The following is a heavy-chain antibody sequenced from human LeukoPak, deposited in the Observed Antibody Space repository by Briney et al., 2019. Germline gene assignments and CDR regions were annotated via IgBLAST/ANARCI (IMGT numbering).Heavy chain of an antibody. V-gene: IGHV3-21*01. CDR2: ISSSSSYI. D-gene: IGHD6-6*01. CDR1: GFTFSSYS. Sequence: GGSLRLSCAASGFTFSSYSMNWVRQAPGKGLEWVSSISSSSSYIYYADSVKGRFTISRDSAKNSLYLQMNSLRAEDTAVYYCAREFEYSSSSGFDYWGQGTLVTVSS. J-gene: IGHJ4*02. CDR3: AREFEYSSSSGFDY.